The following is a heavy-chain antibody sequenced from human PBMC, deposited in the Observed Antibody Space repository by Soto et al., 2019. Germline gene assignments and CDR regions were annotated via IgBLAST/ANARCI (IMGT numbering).Heavy chain of an antibody. D-gene: IGHD2-15*01. CDR3: ARESRDCSGGSCYFLPGMDY. Sequence: QVQLVQSGAEVKKPGSSVKVSCKASGGTFSSYAISWVRQAPGQGLEWMGGIIPIFGTANYAQKFQGRVTITADESTSTAYMELSSLRSEDTAVYYCARESRDCSGGSCYFLPGMDYWGQGTLVTVSS. CDR2: IIPIFGTA. J-gene: IGHJ4*02. V-gene: IGHV1-69*12. CDR1: GGTFSSYA.